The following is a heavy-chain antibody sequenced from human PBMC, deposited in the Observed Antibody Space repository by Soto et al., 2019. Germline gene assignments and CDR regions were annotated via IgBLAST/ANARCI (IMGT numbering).Heavy chain of an antibody. D-gene: IGHD2-2*01. CDR1: GGSVSGGVYY. Sequence: SETLSLTCTVSGGSVSGGVYYWSWIHQHPEKGLEWIGYIYYSGSTYYNPSLKSRVTISVDRSKNQFSLKLSSVTAADTAVYYCARVPDRWGQGTLVTVSS. CDR3: ARVPDR. J-gene: IGHJ5*02. V-gene: IGHV4-30-4*08. CDR2: IYYSGST.